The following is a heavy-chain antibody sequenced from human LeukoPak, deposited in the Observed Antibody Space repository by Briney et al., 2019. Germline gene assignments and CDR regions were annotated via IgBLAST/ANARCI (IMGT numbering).Heavy chain of an antibody. CDR2: IYYSGST. V-gene: IGHV4-39*01. J-gene: IGHJ6*03. CDR1: GGSISSSSYY. D-gene: IGHD5-12*01. Sequence: SETLSLTCTASGGSISSSSYYWGWIRQPPGKGLEWIGSIYYSGSTYYNPSLKSRVTISVDTSKNQFSLKLSSVTAADTAVYYCARHNRGYDPLWYYYMDVWGKGTTVTVSS. CDR3: ARHNRGYDPLWYYYMDV.